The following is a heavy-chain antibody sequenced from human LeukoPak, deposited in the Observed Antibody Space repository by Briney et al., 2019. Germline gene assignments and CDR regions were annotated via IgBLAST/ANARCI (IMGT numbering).Heavy chain of an antibody. J-gene: IGHJ4*02. D-gene: IGHD3-22*01. CDR1: GGTFSSYA. Sequence: SVKVSCKASGGTFSSYAISWVRQAPGQGLEWMGGIIPIFGTANYAQKFQGRVTMTEDTSTDTAYMELSSLRSEDTAVYYCATTYYYDSSGTSYYFDYWGQGTLVTVSS. CDR3: ATTYYYDSSGTSYYFDY. V-gene: IGHV1-69*06. CDR2: IIPIFGTA.